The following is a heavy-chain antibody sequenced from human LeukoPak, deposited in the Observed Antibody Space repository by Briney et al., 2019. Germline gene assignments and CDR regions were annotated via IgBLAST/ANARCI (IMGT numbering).Heavy chain of an antibody. J-gene: IGHJ4*02. D-gene: IGHD6-19*01. V-gene: IGHV4-34*01. CDR3: ARGRGSSGWYNDY. CDR1: GGSFCGYY. CDR2: INHSGRT. Sequence: PSVTLSLTCAVYGGSFCGYYWRWIRQPPGQGVEWIGEINHSGRTNDNPSLKSRVTTSIDTPKNQFSLKLSSVTAADTAVYYCARGRGSSGWYNDYWGQGTLVTVSS.